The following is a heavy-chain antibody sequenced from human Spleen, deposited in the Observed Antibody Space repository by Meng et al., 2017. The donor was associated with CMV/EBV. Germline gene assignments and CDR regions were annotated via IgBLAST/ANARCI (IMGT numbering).Heavy chain of an antibody. CDR2: INHSGST. CDR1: GGSFSGYY. CDR3: ARDWFMVRGL. V-gene: IGHV4-34*01. J-gene: IGHJ4*02. Sequence: GSLRLSCAVYGGSFSGYYWSWIRQPPGKGLEWIGEINHSGSTNYNPSLKSRVTISVDTSKNHFSLKLSSVTAADTAVYYCARDWFMVRGLWGQGTLVTVSS. D-gene: IGHD3-10*01.